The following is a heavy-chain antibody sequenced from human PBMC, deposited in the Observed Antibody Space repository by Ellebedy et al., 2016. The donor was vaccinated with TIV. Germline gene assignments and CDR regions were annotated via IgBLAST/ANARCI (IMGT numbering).Heavy chain of an antibody. Sequence: GESLKISCAASGFTFSNYAMSWVRQAPGKGLEWVSAMSEYDGRTFYADSVKGRFTISRDNSRDTLFLQMNSLRAEDTAVYYCTKRAEGWGFFDYWGQGILVTVSS. V-gene: IGHV3-23*01. J-gene: IGHJ4*02. CDR3: TKRAEGWGFFDY. D-gene: IGHD3-16*01. CDR1: GFTFSNYA. CDR2: MSEYDGRT.